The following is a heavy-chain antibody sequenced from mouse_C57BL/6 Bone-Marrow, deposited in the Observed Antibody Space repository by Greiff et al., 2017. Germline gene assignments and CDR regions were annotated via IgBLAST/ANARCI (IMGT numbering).Heavy chain of an antibody. CDR3: AKRALYGYFDV. CDR2: IWRGGST. V-gene: IGHV2-5*01. Sequence: VQLQQSGPGLVQPSQSLSIPCTVSGFSLTSYGVHWVRQSPGKGLEWLGVIWRGGSTDYNAAFLSRLSITKDNSKSQVFVQMNSLQADDTAIYYCAKRALYGYFDVWGTGTTVTVSS. J-gene: IGHJ1*03. CDR1: GFSLTSYG.